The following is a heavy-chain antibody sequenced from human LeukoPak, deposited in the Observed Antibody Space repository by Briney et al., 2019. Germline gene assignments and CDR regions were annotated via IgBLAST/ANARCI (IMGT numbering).Heavy chain of an antibody. J-gene: IGHJ4*02. CDR1: GGTFSSYA. CDR2: IIPIFGTA. D-gene: IGHD3-10*01. CDR3: ARVVTQSGSGFSTLHLDY. Sequence: ASVKVSCKASGGTFSSYAISWVRQAPGQGLEWMGGIIPIFGTANYAQKFQGRVTITADESTSTAYMELSSLRSEGTAVYCCARVVTQSGSGFSTLHLDYWGQGTLVTVSS. V-gene: IGHV1-69*13.